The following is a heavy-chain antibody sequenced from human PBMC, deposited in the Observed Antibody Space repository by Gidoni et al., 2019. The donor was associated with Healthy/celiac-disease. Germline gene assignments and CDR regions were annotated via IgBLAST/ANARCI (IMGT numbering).Heavy chain of an antibody. CDR2: FDPEDGET. CDR1: GYTFTELS. CDR3: ATVRALEWSLDY. V-gene: IGHV1-24*01. D-gene: IGHD3-3*01. Sequence: QVQLVPSGAEVKKPGATVTVSCKVSGYTFTELSMHWVRQAPGKGLEWMGGFDPEDGETIYAQKFQGRVTMTEDTSTDTAYMELSSLRSEDTAVYYCATVRALEWSLDYWGQGTLVTVSS. J-gene: IGHJ4*02.